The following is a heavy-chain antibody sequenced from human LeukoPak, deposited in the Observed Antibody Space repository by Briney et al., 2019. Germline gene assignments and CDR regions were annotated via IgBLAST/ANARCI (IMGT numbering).Heavy chain of an antibody. CDR1: GGSISSSSYY. J-gene: IGHJ5*02. D-gene: IGHD3-3*01. CDR2: VYYSGST. V-gene: IGHV4-39*01. Sequence: PSETLSLTCTVSGGSISSSSYYWGWIRQPPGKGPEWIGSVYYSGSTYYNPSLKSRVTISVDTSKNQFSLKLSSVTAADTAVYYCARHRTIFGVVIIWFDPWGQGTLVTVSS. CDR3: ARHRTIFGVVIIWFDP.